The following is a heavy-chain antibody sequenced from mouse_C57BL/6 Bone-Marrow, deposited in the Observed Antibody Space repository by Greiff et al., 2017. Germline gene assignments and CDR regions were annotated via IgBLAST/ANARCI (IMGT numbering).Heavy chain of an antibody. Sequence: VQLQQSGPELVKPGASVKIPCKASGYTFTDYNMAWVKQSHGKSLEWIGDINPNNGGTIYNQKFKGKATLTVDKSSSTAYMELRSLTSEDTAVYYCARRLRHFAWFAYWGQGTLVTVSA. CDR1: GYTFTDYN. J-gene: IGHJ3*01. D-gene: IGHD2-4*01. CDR2: INPNNGGT. V-gene: IGHV1-18*01. CDR3: ARRLRHFAWFAY.